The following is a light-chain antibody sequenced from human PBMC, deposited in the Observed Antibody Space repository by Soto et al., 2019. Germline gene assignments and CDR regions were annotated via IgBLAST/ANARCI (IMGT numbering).Light chain of an antibody. CDR3: SSYTSSSTVL. V-gene: IGLV2-14*03. Sequence: QSALTQPASVSGSPGQSITISCTGTSSDVGGYNYVSWYQQHPGKAPKLMICDVSNRPSGVSNRFSGSKSGNTASLTISGLQAADEADYYCSSYTSSSTVLFGGGTQLTVL. J-gene: IGLJ2*01. CDR1: SSDVGGYNY. CDR2: DVS.